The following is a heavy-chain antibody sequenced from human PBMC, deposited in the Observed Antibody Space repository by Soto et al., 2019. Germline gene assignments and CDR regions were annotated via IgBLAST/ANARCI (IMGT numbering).Heavy chain of an antibody. CDR1: GYTFTSYD. CDR2: MNPNSGNT. V-gene: IGHV1-8*01. Sequence: ASVKVSCKASGYTFTSYDINWVRQATGQGLEWMGWMNPNSGNTGYAQKFQGRVTMTRNTSISTAYMELSSLRSEDMAVYYCVRGQYFDWSPTYYYYYGMDVWGQGTTVTVSS. CDR3: VRGQYFDWSPTYYYYYGMDV. J-gene: IGHJ6*02. D-gene: IGHD3-9*01.